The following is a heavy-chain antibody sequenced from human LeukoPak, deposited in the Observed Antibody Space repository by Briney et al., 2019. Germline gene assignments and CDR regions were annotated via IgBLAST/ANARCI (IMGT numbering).Heavy chain of an antibody. Sequence: GASVKVSCKASGYTFTGYYMHWVRQAPGQGLEWMGWINANSGGTNYAQKFQGRVTMTRDTSISTAYMELSRLRSDDTAVYYCARSSRYDICTGYPYWGQGTLVTVSS. CDR1: GYTFTGYY. D-gene: IGHD3-9*01. J-gene: IGHJ4*02. V-gene: IGHV1-2*02. CDR3: ARSSRYDICTGYPY. CDR2: INANSGGT.